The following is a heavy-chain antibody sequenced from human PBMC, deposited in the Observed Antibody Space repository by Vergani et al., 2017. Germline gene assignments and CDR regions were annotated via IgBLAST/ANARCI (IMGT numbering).Heavy chain of an antibody. Sequence: QLQLQESGPGLVKPSETLSLTCTVSGVSIGSNSYYWGWIRQPPGKGLEWIGTIYYTGTTYYNEAHKSRLTISVDTSKSQFSLKLNSVTVADTAVYYCARSRPYCTSGSCPAIWGQGTLVTVSS. V-gene: IGHV4-39*01. CDR3: ARSRPYCTSGSCPAI. D-gene: IGHD2-15*01. CDR1: GVSIGSNSYY. CDR2: IYYTGTT. J-gene: IGHJ4*02.